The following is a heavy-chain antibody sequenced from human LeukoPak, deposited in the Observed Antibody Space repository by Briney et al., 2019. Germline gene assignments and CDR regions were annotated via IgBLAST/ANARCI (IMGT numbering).Heavy chain of an antibody. J-gene: IGHJ4*02. D-gene: IGHD5-24*01. V-gene: IGHV4-59*01. CDR2: IYHNGNS. Sequence: PSETLSLTCSVFGDSFNEYYWNWVRQPPGKGLQWIGYIYHNGNSNYNPSLKGRLTISVDTAKNQFSLKLTSVTAADTAVYYCARDGGLQSHFDYWGQGALLTVSS. CDR3: ARDGGLQSHFDY. CDR1: GDSFNEYY.